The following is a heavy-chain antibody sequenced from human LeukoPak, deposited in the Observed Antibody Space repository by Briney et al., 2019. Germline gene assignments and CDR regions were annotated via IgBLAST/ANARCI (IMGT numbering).Heavy chain of an antibody. Sequence: SQTLSLTCAISGDSVSSDSATWDWIRQSPSRGLEWLGRTYYRSKWYNDYAVSVKSRITINPDTSKNQFSLQLNSVTPEDTAVYYCARESMWGAAAGTYFDYWGQGTLVTVSS. CDR3: ARESMWGAAAGTYFDY. CDR2: TYYRSKWYN. CDR1: GDSVSSDSAT. V-gene: IGHV6-1*01. D-gene: IGHD6-13*01. J-gene: IGHJ4*02.